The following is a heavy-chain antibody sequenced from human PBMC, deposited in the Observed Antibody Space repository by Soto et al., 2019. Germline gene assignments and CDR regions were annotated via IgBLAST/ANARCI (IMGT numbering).Heavy chain of an antibody. CDR2: SIPIFGTA. Sequence: ASVKVSCKASGGTFSSYAISWVRQAPGQGLEWMGGSIPIFGTANYAQKFQGRVTITADKSTSKAYMELSSLRSEDTAVYYCANGDCGEYVGWGQGTLVTVSS. D-gene: IGHD4-17*01. CDR1: GGTFSSYA. J-gene: IGHJ4*02. V-gene: IGHV1-69*06. CDR3: ANGDCGEYVG.